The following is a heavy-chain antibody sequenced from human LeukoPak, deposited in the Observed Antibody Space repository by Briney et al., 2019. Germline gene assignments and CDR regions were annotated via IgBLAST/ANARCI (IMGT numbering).Heavy chain of an antibody. Sequence: ASVKVSCKASGDTFSSYAISWVRQAPGQGLEWMGGIIPIFGTANYAQKFQGRVTITTDESTSTAYMELSSLRSEDTAVYYCARSRGRYYYDSSGYFDYWGQGTLVTVSS. V-gene: IGHV1-69*05. J-gene: IGHJ4*02. CDR2: IIPIFGTA. CDR3: ARSRGRYYYDSSGYFDY. D-gene: IGHD3-22*01. CDR1: GDTFSSYA.